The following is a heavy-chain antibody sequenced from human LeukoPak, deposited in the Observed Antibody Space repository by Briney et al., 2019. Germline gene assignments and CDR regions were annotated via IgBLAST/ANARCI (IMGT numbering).Heavy chain of an antibody. CDR1: GGSISSSSYY. D-gene: IGHD3-22*01. Sequence: SETLSLTCTVSGGSISSSSYYWGWIRQPPGKGLEWIGSIYYSGSTYYNPSLKSRVTISVDTSKNQFSLKLSSVTAADTAVYYCARGGIRGGYYLTPLGYWGQGTLVTVSS. J-gene: IGHJ4*02. CDR2: IYYSGST. V-gene: IGHV4-39*07. CDR3: ARGGIRGGYYLTPLGY.